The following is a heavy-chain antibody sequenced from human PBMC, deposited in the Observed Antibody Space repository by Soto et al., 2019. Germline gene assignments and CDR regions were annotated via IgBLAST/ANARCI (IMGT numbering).Heavy chain of an antibody. D-gene: IGHD3-22*01. CDR3: ARVGYYDSSGYYSNDY. CDR2: IYHSGST. V-gene: IGHV4-59*12. CDR1: GGSISSYY. J-gene: IGHJ4*02. Sequence: PSETLSLTCTVSGGSISSYYWSWIRQPPGKGLEWIGYIYHSGSTNYNPSLKSRVTISVDTSKNQFSLKLSSVTAADTAVYYCARVGYYDSSGYYSNDYWGQGTLVTVSS.